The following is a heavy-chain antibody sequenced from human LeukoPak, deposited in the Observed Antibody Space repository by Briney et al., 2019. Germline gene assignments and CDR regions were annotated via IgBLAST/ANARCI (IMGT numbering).Heavy chain of an antibody. D-gene: IGHD6-6*01. CDR2: IRSKAYGGTT. J-gene: IGHJ6*02. Sequence: GRSLRLSCTAPGFTFGDYAMSWVRQAPGKGMEWVGFIRSKAYGGTTEYAASVKGRFTISRDDSKSIAYLQMNSPKTEDTAVYYCTRDLGYSSSSFGMDVWGQGTTVTVSS. CDR3: TRDLGYSSSSFGMDV. CDR1: GFTFGDYA. V-gene: IGHV3-49*04.